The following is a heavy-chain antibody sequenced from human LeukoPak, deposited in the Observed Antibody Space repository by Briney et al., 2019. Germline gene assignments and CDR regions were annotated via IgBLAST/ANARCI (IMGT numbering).Heavy chain of an antibody. V-gene: IGHV4-59*01. CDR2: ISYSGST. J-gene: IGHJ6*02. CDR3: ARELRDYYYYGMDV. CDR1: GDSMHIYY. D-gene: IGHD4/OR15-4a*01. Sequence: PSETLSLTCSVSGDSMHIYYWSWIRQPPGKRLEWIGYISYSGSTNYNPSLKSRITLSVDTSKNQFSLNLSSVTAADTAVYYCARELRDYYYYGMDVWGQGTTVTVSS.